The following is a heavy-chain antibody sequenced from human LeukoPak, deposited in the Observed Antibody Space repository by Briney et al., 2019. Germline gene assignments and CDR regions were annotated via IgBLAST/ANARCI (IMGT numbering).Heavy chain of an antibody. CDR1: GVSLSTSAAG. CDR2: IYWDDNS. V-gene: IGHV2-5*02. D-gene: IGHD5-18*01. J-gene: IGHJ3*02. CDR3: AYSQVFSYGSFHDDNDI. Sequence: SGPTLVKPTQTLTLTCSLSGVSLSTSAAGVGWIRQPPGKALECLAFIYWDDNSRYSPSRKNRLTIAKDTSKNPIVHKSTNMFSVDTARYCRAYSQVFSYGSFHDDNDIWGLGMLVTVSS.